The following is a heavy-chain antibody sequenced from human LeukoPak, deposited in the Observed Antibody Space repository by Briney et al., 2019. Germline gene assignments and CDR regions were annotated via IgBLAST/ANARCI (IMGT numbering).Heavy chain of an antibody. J-gene: IGHJ6*03. CDR2: IYSGST. CDR1: GDSIKDYD. Sequence: SETLSLTCAVSGDSIKDYDWSWIRQTPGRGLNLIGYIYSGSTNYNPSLKSRVTISVDTSKNQVSLKLRSVTAADTAVYCAGSAAYYDFWTGYYDALYYMDVWGKGTTVTVSS. CDR3: AGSAAYYDFWTGYYDALYYMDV. D-gene: IGHD3-3*01. V-gene: IGHV4-59*01.